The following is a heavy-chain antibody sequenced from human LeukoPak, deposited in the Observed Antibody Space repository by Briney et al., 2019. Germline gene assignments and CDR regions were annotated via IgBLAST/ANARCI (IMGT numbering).Heavy chain of an antibody. J-gene: IGHJ5*02. CDR2: IIPIFGTA. V-gene: IGHV1-69*13. Sequence: SVKVSCKASGGTFSSYAISWVRQAPGQGLEWMGGIIPIFGTANYAQKFQGRVTITADESTSTAYMELSSLRSEDTAVYYCARVRDYGGNSGGWFDPWGQGTLVTVSS. CDR1: GGTFSSYA. D-gene: IGHD4-23*01. CDR3: ARVRDYGGNSGGWFDP.